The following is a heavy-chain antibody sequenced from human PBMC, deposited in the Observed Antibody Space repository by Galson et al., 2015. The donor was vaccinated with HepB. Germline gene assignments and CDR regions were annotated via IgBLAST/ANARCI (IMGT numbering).Heavy chain of an antibody. D-gene: IGHD4-23*01. Sequence: SLRLSCAASGFTLSSYSMNWVRQAPGKGLEWVPSISRSSSYIRYADSLKGRFTISRDNAKNSLYLQMNSLRAEDTAVYYCTRAGYGGNNWFDPWGQGTLVTVSS. CDR1: GFTLSSYS. J-gene: IGHJ5*02. V-gene: IGHV3-21*01. CDR2: ISRSSSYI. CDR3: TRAGYGGNNWFDP.